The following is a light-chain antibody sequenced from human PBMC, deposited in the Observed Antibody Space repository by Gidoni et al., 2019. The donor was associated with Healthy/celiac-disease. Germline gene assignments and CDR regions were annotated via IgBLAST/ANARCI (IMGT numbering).Light chain of an antibody. J-gene: IGKJ4*01. Sequence: EIVLTQSPGTLSLSQGERATLSCRASQSVSSSYLAWYQQKPGQAPRLLIYGASSRATGIPDRFSGSGSGTDFTLTISRLEPEDFAVYYCQQYGSSPRLTFGGXTKVEIK. V-gene: IGKV3-20*01. CDR3: QQYGSSPRLT. CDR2: GAS. CDR1: QSVSSSY.